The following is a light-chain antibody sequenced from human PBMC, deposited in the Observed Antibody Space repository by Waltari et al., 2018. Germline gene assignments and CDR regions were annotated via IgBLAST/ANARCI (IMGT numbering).Light chain of an antibody. Sequence: EIVMTQSPATLSVSPGEGATLSCRASQSVSSNLAWYQQKPGQAPRLLIYGASTRATGIPARFSGSGSGTEFTLTLSSLQSEDFAFYYCQQYNNWPPARTFGQGTKVEIK. CDR3: QQYNNWPPART. CDR2: GAS. V-gene: IGKV3-15*01. CDR1: QSVSSN. J-gene: IGKJ1*01.